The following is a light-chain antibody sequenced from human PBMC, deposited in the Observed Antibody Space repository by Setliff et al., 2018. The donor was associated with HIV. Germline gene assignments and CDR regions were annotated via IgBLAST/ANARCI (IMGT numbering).Light chain of an antibody. V-gene: IGLV2-14*03. Sequence: QSVLTQPASVSGSPGQTITISCTGTSSDIGGYNYVSWYQQHPGEAPGLIIYNVNNRPSGVSSRFSGSKSGNTASLSISELRAEDETDYYCTSYTGGNTRVFGTGTKVTVL. CDR1: SSDIGGYNY. CDR3: TSYTGGNTRV. J-gene: IGLJ1*01. CDR2: NVN.